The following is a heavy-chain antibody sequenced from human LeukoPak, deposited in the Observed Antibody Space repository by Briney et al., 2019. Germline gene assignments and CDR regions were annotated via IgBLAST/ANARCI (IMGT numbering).Heavy chain of an antibody. CDR1: GGSISSYY. V-gene: IGHV4-4*07. CDR2: LYSSGDT. Sequence: PSETLSLTCIVSGGSISSYYWSWIRQPAGKGLEWIGRLYSSGDTNYNPSLKSRVTMSVDTSKNQFSLKLNSVTAADTAVYYCARESECYYGSGSYECRWFDPWGLGTLVTVSS. D-gene: IGHD3-10*01. CDR3: ARESECYYGSGSYECRWFDP. J-gene: IGHJ5*02.